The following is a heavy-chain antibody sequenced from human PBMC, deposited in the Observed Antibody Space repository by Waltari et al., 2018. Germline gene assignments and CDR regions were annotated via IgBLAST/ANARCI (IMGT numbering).Heavy chain of an antibody. CDR1: GYTFTGYY. J-gene: IGHJ4*02. V-gene: IGHV1-2*06. D-gene: IGHD2-15*01. CDR3: ARGRPSYCSGGSCLTY. CDR2: INPNSGGT. Sequence: QVQLVQSGAEVKKPGASVKVSCKASGYTFTGYYMHWVRQAPGQGLEWMGRINPNSGGTNYAQKFQGRVTMTRDTSISTAYMELSRLRSDDTAVYYCARGRPSYCSGGSCLTYWGQGTLVTVSS.